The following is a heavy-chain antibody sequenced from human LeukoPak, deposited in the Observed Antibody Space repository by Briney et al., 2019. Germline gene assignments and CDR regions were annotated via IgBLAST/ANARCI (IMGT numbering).Heavy chain of an antibody. J-gene: IGHJ4*02. CDR3: ARDPSLGL. D-gene: IGHD3/OR15-3a*01. CDR2: IYHSGST. V-gene: IGHV4-30-2*01. Sequence: PSETLSLTCAVSGGSISSGGYSWSWIRQPPGKGLEWIGYIYHSGSTYYNPSLKSRVTISVDTSKNQFSLKLSSVTAADTAVYYCARDPSLGLWGQGTLVTVSS. CDR1: GGSISSGGYS.